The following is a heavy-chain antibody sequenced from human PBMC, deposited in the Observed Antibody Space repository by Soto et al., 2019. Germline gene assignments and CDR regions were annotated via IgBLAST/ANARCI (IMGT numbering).Heavy chain of an antibody. CDR1: GGTFSSYT. D-gene: IGHD2-15*01. Sequence: SVKVSSKASGGTFSSYTISWVRQAPGQGLEWMGRIIPILGIANYAQKFQGRVTITADKSTSTAYMELSSLRSEDTAVYFCARGIKYDAYSRWFDPWGQGTLVTVS. J-gene: IGHJ5*02. CDR3: ARGIKYDAYSRWFDP. CDR2: IIPILGIA. V-gene: IGHV1-69*02.